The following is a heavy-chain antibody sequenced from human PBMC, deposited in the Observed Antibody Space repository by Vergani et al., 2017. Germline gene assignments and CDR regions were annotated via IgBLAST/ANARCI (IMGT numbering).Heavy chain of an antibody. CDR2: ISGSGGST. D-gene: IGHD3-3*01. CDR1: GFTFSSYA. J-gene: IGHJ6*02. Sequence: EVQLLESGGGLVQPGGSLRLSCAASGFTFSSYAMSWVRQAPGKGLEWVSAISGSGGSTYYADSVKGRFPISRDNSKNTLYLHMNSLRAEDTAVYYCAKEAGPLRVVDVRLDYYVMAVWGQGTTVTVSS. V-gene: IGHV3-23*01. CDR3: AKEAGPLRVVDVRLDYYVMAV.